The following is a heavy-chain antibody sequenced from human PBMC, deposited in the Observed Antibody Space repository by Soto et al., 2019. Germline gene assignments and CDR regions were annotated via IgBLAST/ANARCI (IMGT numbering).Heavy chain of an antibody. J-gene: IGHJ4*02. CDR1: GGSFSGYY. V-gene: IGHV4-34*01. Sequence: SETLSLTCAVYGGSFSGYYWSWIRQPPGKGLEWIGEINHSGSTNYNPSLKSRVTISVDTAKNQFSLKLSSVTAADTAVYYCARETHQECISTINHPPPYFSFCGQGTLVPGSS. D-gene: IGHD3-10*01. CDR3: ARETHQECISTINHPPPYFSF. CDR2: INHSGST.